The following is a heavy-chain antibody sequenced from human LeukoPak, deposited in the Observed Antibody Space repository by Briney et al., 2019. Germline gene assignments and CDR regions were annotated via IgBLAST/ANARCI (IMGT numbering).Heavy chain of an antibody. D-gene: IGHD4/OR15-4a*01. CDR2: IYSDNT. CDR3: ARRAGAYSHPYDY. V-gene: IGHV3-53*01. Sequence: GGSLRLSCTVSGFTVSTNSMSWVRQTPGKGLEWVSFIYSDNTHYSDSVKGRFTISRDNSKNTLYLQMNSLRAEDTAVYYCARRAGAYSHPYDYWGQGTLVTVSS. J-gene: IGHJ4*02. CDR1: GFTVSTNS.